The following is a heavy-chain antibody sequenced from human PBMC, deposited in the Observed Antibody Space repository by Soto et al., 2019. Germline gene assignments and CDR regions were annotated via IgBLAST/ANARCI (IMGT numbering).Heavy chain of an antibody. D-gene: IGHD2-21*02. V-gene: IGHV3-30*18. CDR3: AKAVPRFVVVTASDY. CDR2: ISYDGTNK. J-gene: IGHJ4*02. CDR1: GFTFRNFG. Sequence: GGSLRLSCAASGFTFRNFGMHWVRQAPGKGLEWVAVISYDGTNKYYADSVKGRFTISRDNSKNTLYLQINSLRAEDTAVYYCAKAVPRFVVVTASDYSRQATLVTVSS.